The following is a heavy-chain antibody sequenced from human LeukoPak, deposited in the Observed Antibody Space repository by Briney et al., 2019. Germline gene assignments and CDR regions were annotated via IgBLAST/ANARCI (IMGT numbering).Heavy chain of an antibody. Sequence: SQTLSLTCTVSGGSISSGGYYWSWIRQHPGKGLEWIGYIYYSGSTYYNPSLKSRVTISVDTSKNRFSLKLSSVTAADTAVYYCAREVNTVTYYGMDVWGQGTTVTVSS. J-gene: IGHJ6*02. CDR1: GGSISSGGYY. CDR2: IYYSGST. D-gene: IGHD4-17*01. V-gene: IGHV4-31*03. CDR3: AREVNTVTYYGMDV.